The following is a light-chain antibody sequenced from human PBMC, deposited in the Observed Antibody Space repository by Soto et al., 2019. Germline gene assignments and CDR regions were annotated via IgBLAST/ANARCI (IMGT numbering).Light chain of an antibody. CDR2: EVE. CDR1: GSDVGAYNF. Sequence: HSALTQPPSASGSPGQSVTISCTGTGSDVGAYNFVSWYQQHPGKAPKAIIYEVEKRPSGVPDRFSGSKSGNTASLTVSGLQADDEADYYCNSFAGGSRWVFGGGTKLTVL. J-gene: IGLJ3*02. CDR3: NSFAGGSRWV. V-gene: IGLV2-8*01.